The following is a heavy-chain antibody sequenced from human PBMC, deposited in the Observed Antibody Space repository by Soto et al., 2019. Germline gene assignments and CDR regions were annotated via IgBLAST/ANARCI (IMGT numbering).Heavy chain of an antibody. D-gene: IGHD3-10*01. Sequence: DVQLEESGGGLVKPGGSLRLSCVASEFTFSVYSMNWVRQAPGKGLEWVSSISSGSSYIYYADSVKGRFTISRDNDKSSLFLHMNRRRVADTAVYYGTSDRFKIRGGYYHYYGMDVWGQGTTVTVSS. CDR1: EFTFSVYS. V-gene: IGHV3-21*02. CDR3: TSDRFKIRGGYYHYYGMDV. CDR2: ISSGSSYI. J-gene: IGHJ6*02.